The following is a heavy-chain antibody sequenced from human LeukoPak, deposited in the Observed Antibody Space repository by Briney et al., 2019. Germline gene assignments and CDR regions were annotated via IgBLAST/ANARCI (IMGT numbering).Heavy chain of an antibody. D-gene: IGHD6-13*01. CDR3: AKEGVAAAGKGDFDY. J-gene: IGHJ4*02. Sequence: QPGRSLRLSCAASGFTFSSYGTHWVRQAPGKGLEWVAVISYDGSNKYYADSVKGRFTISRDNSKSTLYLQMNSLRAEDTAVYYCAKEGVAAAGKGDFDYWGQGTLVTVSS. V-gene: IGHV3-30*18. CDR2: ISYDGSNK. CDR1: GFTFSSYG.